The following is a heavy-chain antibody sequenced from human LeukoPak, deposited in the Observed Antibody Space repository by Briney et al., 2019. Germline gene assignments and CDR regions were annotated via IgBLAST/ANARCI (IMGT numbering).Heavy chain of an antibody. CDR2: IYYSGST. V-gene: IGHV4-30-4*08. D-gene: IGHD4-11*01. CDR1: GDSIITGDYS. J-gene: IGHJ6*03. Sequence: SETLSLTCTVSGDSIITGDYSWSWIRQPPGKGLEGIGYIYYSGSTYYNPSLKSRVTISVDTSKNQFSLKLSSVTAADTAVYYCARGYRENYYYYYYLDVWGKGTTVTVSS. CDR3: ARGYRENYYYYYYLDV.